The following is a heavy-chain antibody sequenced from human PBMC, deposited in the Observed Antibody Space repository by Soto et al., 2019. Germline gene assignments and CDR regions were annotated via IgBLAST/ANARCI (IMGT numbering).Heavy chain of an antibody. CDR1: GGSISGGYY. V-gene: IGHV4-31*03. D-gene: IGHD3-16*02. Sequence: QVQLQESGPGLVKPSQTLSLTCSVSGGSISGGYYWSWIRQYPGKGLEWIGYIYYTGRTYYNPSLKGGIAISVDTSKNQFSLKLSSVTAADTAMYYCARPMRLGELSLGYWGQGILVTVSS. J-gene: IGHJ4*02. CDR3: ARPMRLGELSLGY. CDR2: IYYTGRT.